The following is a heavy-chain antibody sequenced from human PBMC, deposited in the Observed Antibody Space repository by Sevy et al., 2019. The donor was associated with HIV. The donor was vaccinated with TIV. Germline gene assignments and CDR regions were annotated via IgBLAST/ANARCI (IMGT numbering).Heavy chain of an antibody. D-gene: IGHD3-22*01. J-gene: IGHJ4*02. Sequence: GGSLRLSCAASGFTFSSYSMNWVRQAPGKGLEWVSYISSSSSTIYYADSVKGRFTISRDNAKNSLYLQMNSLGAEDTAVYYCARGSYDRDYWGQGTLVTVSS. CDR1: GFTFSSYS. V-gene: IGHV3-48*01. CDR3: ARGSYDRDY. CDR2: ISSSSSTI.